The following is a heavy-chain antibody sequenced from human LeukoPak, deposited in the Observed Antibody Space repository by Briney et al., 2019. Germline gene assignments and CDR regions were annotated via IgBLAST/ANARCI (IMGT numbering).Heavy chain of an antibody. CDR3: ARVPEGAGAFDI. Sequence: GGSLRLSCAASGFTFSSYAMSWVRQAPGKGLEWVANIKQDGSEKYYVDSVKGRFTISRDNAKNSLYLQMNSLRAEDTAVYYCARVPEGAGAFDIWGQGTMVTVSS. J-gene: IGHJ3*02. CDR2: IKQDGSEK. D-gene: IGHD6-19*01. V-gene: IGHV3-7*04. CDR1: GFTFSSYA.